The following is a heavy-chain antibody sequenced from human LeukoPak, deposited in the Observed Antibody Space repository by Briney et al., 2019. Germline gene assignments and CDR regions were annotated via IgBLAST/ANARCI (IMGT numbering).Heavy chain of an antibody. Sequence: ASVKVSCKVSGYNLTELSMHWVRQAPGKGLEWMGGFDPEDGETIYAQKFQGRVTMTEDTSTDTAYMELSSLRSEDTAVYYCATVVASYYDILTAFDYWGQGTLVTVSS. CDR3: ATVVASYYDILTAFDY. D-gene: IGHD3-9*01. CDR1: GYNLTELS. V-gene: IGHV1-24*01. J-gene: IGHJ4*02. CDR2: FDPEDGET.